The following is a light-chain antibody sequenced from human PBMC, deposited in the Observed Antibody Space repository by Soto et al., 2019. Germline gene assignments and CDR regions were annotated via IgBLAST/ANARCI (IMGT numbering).Light chain of an antibody. J-gene: IGLJ1*01. Sequence: QSVLTQPASVSGSPGQSITISCTGTSSDVGSYNLVSWYQQHPGKAPKLMIYEVSKRPSGVSNRFSGSKSGNTASLTISGRQAEDEADYYCCSYAGSSTYVFGPGTKLTVL. V-gene: IGLV2-23*02. CDR3: CSYAGSSTYV. CDR1: SSDVGSYNL. CDR2: EVS.